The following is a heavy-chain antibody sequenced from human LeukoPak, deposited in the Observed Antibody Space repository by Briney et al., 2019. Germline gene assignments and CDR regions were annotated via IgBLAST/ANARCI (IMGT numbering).Heavy chain of an antibody. V-gene: IGHV4-59*01. Sequence: PSETLSLTCTVSGGSISSYYWSWIRQPPGEGLEWIGYISNSGSTNYNPSLQSRVTISVDRPKNQLSMELNSVTAADTAVYYCVRLQPNTGEWAFDIWGQGTTVSVS. J-gene: IGHJ3*02. CDR2: ISNSGST. CDR3: VRLQPNTGEWAFDI. D-gene: IGHD1-1*01. CDR1: GGSISSYY.